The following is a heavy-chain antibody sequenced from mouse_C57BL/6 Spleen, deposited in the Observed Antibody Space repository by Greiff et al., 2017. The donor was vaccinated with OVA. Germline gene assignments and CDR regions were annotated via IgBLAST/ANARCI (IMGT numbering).Heavy chain of an antibody. CDR1: GYAFSSYW. Sequence: QVQLKESGAELVKPGASVKISCKASGYAFSSYWMNWVKQRPGKGLEWIGQIYPGDGDTNYNGKCKGKATLTADKSSSTAYMQLSSLTSEDSAVYCCARLNPSYAMDYWGQGTSVTVSS. V-gene: IGHV1-80*01. CDR2: IYPGDGDT. J-gene: IGHJ4*01. CDR3: ARLNPSYAMDY.